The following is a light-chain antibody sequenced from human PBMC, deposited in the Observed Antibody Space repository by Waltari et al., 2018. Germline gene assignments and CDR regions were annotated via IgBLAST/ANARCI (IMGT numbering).Light chain of an antibody. Sequence: EIVLTQSPGTLSLSPGERATLSCRASQSVGSNYLAWYQQKPGQAPRLLIYDASSRATGIPDRFSGSGSGTDFTLTISRLEPEDFAVYFCQQYGSSYTFGPGTKVHIK. V-gene: IGKV3-20*01. CDR2: DAS. J-gene: IGKJ3*01. CDR3: QQYGSSYT. CDR1: QSVGSNY.